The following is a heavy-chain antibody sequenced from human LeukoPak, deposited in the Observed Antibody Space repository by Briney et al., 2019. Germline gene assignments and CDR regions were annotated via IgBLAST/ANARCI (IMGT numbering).Heavy chain of an antibody. CDR1: GFTFSSYW. V-gene: IGHV3-7*01. Sequence: PGGSLRLSCAASGFTFSSYWMSWVRQAPGKGLEWVANIKQDGSEKYYVDSVKGRFTISRDNAKNTLYLQMNSLRAEDTAVYYCAREWGSSAYYSFDCWGQGTLVTVSS. D-gene: IGHD3-22*01. J-gene: IGHJ4*02. CDR3: AREWGSSAYYSFDC. CDR2: IKQDGSEK.